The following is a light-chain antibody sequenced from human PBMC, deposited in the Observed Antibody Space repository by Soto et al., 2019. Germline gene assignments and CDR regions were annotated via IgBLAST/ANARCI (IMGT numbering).Light chain of an antibody. CDR1: TGAVTSGHY. J-gene: IGLJ2*01. Sequence: QAVVTQEPSLTVSPGGTVTLTCGSSTGAVTSGHYPYWFQQKPGQAPRTLIYDASNKHSWTPARFSVSLLRGKAALTLSGAQPEDEAEYYCLLSYSGANVVFGGGTKLTVL. CDR2: DAS. CDR3: LLSYSGANVV. V-gene: IGLV7-46*01.